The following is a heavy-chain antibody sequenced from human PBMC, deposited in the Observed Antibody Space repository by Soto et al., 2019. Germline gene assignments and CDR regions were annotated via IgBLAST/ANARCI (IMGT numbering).Heavy chain of an antibody. D-gene: IGHD6-19*01. CDR2: IDPSDSYT. Sequence: PGESLKISCKGSGYSFTSYWISWVRQMPGKGLEWMGRIDPSDSYTNYSPSFQGHVTISADKSISTAYLQWSSLKASDTAMYYCARHSFVVAVAGPFDYWGQGTLVTVSS. V-gene: IGHV5-10-1*01. J-gene: IGHJ4*02. CDR3: ARHSFVVAVAGPFDY. CDR1: GYSFTSYW.